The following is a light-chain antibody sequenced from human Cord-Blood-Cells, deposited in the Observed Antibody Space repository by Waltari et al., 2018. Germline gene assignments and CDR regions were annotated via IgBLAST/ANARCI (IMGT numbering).Light chain of an antibody. CDR1: SSDVGGYNY. V-gene: IGLV2-14*01. CDR3: SSYTSSSTLV. CDR2: EVS. Sequence: QSALTQPASVSGSPGQSITIPCTGTSSDVGGYNYVSWSQQHPGKAPKLMIYEVSNRPSGVSNRFSGSKSGNTASLTISGLQAEDEADYYCSSYTSSSTLVFGGGTKLTVL. J-gene: IGLJ3*02.